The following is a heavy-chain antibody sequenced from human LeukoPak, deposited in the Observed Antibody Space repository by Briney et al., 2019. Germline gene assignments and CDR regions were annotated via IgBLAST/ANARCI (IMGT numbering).Heavy chain of an antibody. V-gene: IGHV3-30*18. CDR1: GFAFSNYG. CDR2: ISYDGSNK. Sequence: PGRSLRLSCAASGFAFSNYGMHRVRQAPGKGLEWVAVISYDGSNKYYADSVKGRFTISRDNSKNTLYLQMNSLRAEDTAVYYCAKVLRFSWGYAMDVWGQGTTVTVSS. J-gene: IGHJ6*02. D-gene: IGHD3-3*01. CDR3: AKVLRFSWGYAMDV.